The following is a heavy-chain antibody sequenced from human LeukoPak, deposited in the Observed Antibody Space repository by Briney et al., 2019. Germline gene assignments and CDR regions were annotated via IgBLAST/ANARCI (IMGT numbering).Heavy chain of an antibody. Sequence: GASVTVSCKASGVTFSRLVVSWVRQAPGQGLEWMGQIIPYFGTSNYAQNFQGRVTLTADEATNTAYMELNRLRSDDTAVYYCTRDAGDYGGSGSYPDYWGQGTLVTVSS. J-gene: IGHJ4*02. D-gene: IGHD3-10*01. CDR1: GVTFSRLV. CDR3: TRDAGDYGGSGSYPDY. V-gene: IGHV1-69*13. CDR2: IIPYFGTS.